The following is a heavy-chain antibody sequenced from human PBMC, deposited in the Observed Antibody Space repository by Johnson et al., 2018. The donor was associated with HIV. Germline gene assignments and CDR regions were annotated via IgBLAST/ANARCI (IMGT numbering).Heavy chain of an antibody. CDR1: GFTFSSYW. Sequence: VLLLESGGGLVQPGRSLRLSCTASGFTFSSYWMSWVRQAPGKGLEWVANIKQDGSEKYYVDSVKGRFTIFRDNSKNTLYMQLKSRRVEDTAVYYCAKEALRGGEYDAFDIWGQGTMVTVS. J-gene: IGHJ3*02. V-gene: IGHV3-7*01. D-gene: IGHD2-15*01. CDR3: AKEALRGGEYDAFDI. CDR2: IKQDGSEK.